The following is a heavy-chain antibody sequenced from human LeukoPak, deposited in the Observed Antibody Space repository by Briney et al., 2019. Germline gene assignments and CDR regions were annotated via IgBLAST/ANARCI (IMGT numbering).Heavy chain of an antibody. CDR2: IYYSGST. CDR3: ARYGVPVGYSSSWYYFDY. J-gene: IGHJ4*02. V-gene: IGHV4-59*01. Sequence: PSETLSLTCTVSGGSISSYYWSWIRQPPGKGLEWIGYIYYSGSTNYNPSLKSRVTISVDTSKNQFSLKLSSVTAADTAVYYCARYGVPVGYSSSWYYFDYWGQGTLVTVSS. D-gene: IGHD6-13*01. CDR1: GGSISSYY.